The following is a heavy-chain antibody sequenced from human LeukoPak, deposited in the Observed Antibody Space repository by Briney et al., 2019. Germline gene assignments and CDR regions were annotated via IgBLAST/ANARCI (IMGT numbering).Heavy chain of an antibody. CDR1: GFTFRGYG. CDR2: ISYDGRDK. V-gene: IGHV3-30*18. D-gene: IGHD3-10*01. CDR3: AKDQFRPMVRGVITYYYHGMDV. Sequence: PGRSLRLSCAASGFTFRGYGMHWVRQAPGKGLEWVAVISYDGRDKYYADSVKGRFTVSRDNSRNTLLLQMNSLRAEDTAVYYCAKDQFRPMVRGVITYYYHGMDVWGKGTTVTVSS. J-gene: IGHJ6*04.